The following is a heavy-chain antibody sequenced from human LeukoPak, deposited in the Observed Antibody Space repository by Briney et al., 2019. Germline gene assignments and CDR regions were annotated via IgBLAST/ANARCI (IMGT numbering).Heavy chain of an antibody. CDR3: AALVRSYDY. CDR1: EYIFTDDY. Sequence: ASVKVSCKPSEYIFTDDYMHWVRQTPGQGLEWMGWISAYNGNTNYAQKLQGRVTMTTDTSTSTAYMELRSLRSDDTAVYYCAALVRSYDYWGQGTLVTVSS. J-gene: IGHJ4*02. V-gene: IGHV1-18*04. CDR2: ISAYNGNT. D-gene: IGHD3-10*01.